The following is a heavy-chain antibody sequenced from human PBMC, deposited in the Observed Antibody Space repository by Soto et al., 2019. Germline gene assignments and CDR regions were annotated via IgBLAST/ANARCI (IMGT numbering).Heavy chain of an antibody. D-gene: IGHD3-22*01. J-gene: IGHJ4*02. V-gene: IGHV3-48*01. CDR2: ISSSSSTI. CDR1: GFTFSSYA. CDR3: ARPTYYYDSSGPPAY. Sequence: GGSLRLSCAASGFTFSSYAMHWVRQAPGKGLEWVSYISSSSSTIFYTDSVKGRFTVSRDNAKNSLYLQMNSLRAEDTADYYCARPTYYYDSSGPPAYWGQGTLVTVS.